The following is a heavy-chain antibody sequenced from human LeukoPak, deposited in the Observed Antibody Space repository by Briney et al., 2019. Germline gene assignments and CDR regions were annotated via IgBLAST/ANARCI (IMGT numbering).Heavy chain of an antibody. J-gene: IGHJ4*02. V-gene: IGHV4-39*02. CDR1: GGSISSNNYS. CDR3: ARDRPGTYFDY. D-gene: IGHD1-26*01. Sequence: SETLSLTCTVSGGSISSNNYSWGWIRQPPGKGLEWIGSIYYSGSTYYNPSLKSRVTISVDTSKNQFSLKLSSVTAADTAVYYCARDRPGTYFDYWGQGTLVTVSS. CDR2: IYYSGST.